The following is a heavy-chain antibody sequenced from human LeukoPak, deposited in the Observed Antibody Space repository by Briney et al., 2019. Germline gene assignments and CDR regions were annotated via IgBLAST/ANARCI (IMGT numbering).Heavy chain of an antibody. D-gene: IGHD3-9*01. CDR2: ISGRVGST. CDR3: AKANFAWGYWYFDL. Sequence: GGSLRVSCAAPGFTFSNYFMSGVRQAPGKGLEWVSGISGRVGSTYFADSVKGRFTISRDKSKNTVNVQMSSLRVEDKALYYCAKANFAWGYWYFDLWGRGTLVTVSS. J-gene: IGHJ2*01. V-gene: IGHV3-23*01. CDR1: GFTFSNYF.